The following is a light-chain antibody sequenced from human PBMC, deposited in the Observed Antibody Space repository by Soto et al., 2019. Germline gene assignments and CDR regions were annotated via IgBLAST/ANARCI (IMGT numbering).Light chain of an antibody. J-gene: IGKJ5*01. V-gene: IGKV3-15*01. CDR3: QQYNNWPAIT. CDR1: QSVSSN. CDR2: GAS. Sequence: EIVMTQSPATLSVSPGERATLSCRASQSVSSNLAWYQQKPGQAPRLLIYGASIRATGVPATFSGSGSGTEFTLTISSLQSEDFAVYYCQQYNNWPAITFGQGTRLEIK.